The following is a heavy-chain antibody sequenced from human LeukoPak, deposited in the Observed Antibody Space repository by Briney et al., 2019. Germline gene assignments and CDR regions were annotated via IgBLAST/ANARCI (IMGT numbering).Heavy chain of an antibody. CDR1: GFTFSSYW. CDR3: ARVTTVTREAFDI. V-gene: IGHV3-74*01. CDR2: INTDGSST. Sequence: GGSLRLSCAASGFTFSSYWMHWVRQAPGKGLVWVSRINTDGSSTSYADSVKGRFTISRDNAKNTLYLQMNSLRAEDTAVYYCARVTTVTREAFDIWGQGTMVTVSS. D-gene: IGHD4-17*01. J-gene: IGHJ3*02.